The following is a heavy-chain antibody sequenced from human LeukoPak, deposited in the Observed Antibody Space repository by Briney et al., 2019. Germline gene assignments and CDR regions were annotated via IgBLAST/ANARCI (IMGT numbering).Heavy chain of an antibody. CDR3: ARRTGDPTYFDY. CDR1: GYTFASYD. CDR2: MNPNSGNT. Sequence: ASVKVSCKASGYTFASYDINWVRQATGQGLEWMGWMNPNSGNTGYAQKFQGRVTITRDTSISTAYMELSSLRSEDTAVYYCARRTGDPTYFDYWGRGTLVTVSS. V-gene: IGHV1-8*03. J-gene: IGHJ4*02. D-gene: IGHD7-27*01.